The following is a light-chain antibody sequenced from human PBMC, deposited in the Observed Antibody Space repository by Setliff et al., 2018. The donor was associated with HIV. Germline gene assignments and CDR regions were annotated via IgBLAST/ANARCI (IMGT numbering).Light chain of an antibody. CDR3: CSYVTVNTLV. J-gene: IGLJ3*02. CDR2: ELN. Sequence: QSALTQPDSVSGSLGKSITISCTGTSSDVGSYNLVSWYQQHPGVAPKLVIFELNKRPSGVSTRFSGSKSGNTAYRTISGLQAEDEGDYYCCSYVTVNTLVFGGGTKVTVL. CDR1: SSDVGSYNL. V-gene: IGLV2-23*02.